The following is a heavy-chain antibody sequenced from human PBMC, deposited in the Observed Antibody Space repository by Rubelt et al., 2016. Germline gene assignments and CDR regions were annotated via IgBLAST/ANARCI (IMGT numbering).Heavy chain of an antibody. Sequence: VRQAPGRGLEWVANIKQDGSEKYYVDSVKGRFTISRDNAKNSLYLQMNSLRAGDTAVYYCARAGIAVAGGQDAFDIWGQGTMVTVSS. J-gene: IGHJ3*02. D-gene: IGHD6-19*01. CDR3: ARAGIAVAGGQDAFDI. V-gene: IGHV3-7*01. CDR2: IKQDGSEK.